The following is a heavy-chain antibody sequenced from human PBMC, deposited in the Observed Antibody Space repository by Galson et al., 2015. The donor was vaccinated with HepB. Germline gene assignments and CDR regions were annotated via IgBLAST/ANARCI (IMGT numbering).Heavy chain of an antibody. V-gene: IGHV3-30*18. CDR2: MSYDGRNK. Sequence: SLRLSCAASGFTFSSYGMHWVRQAPGKGLEWVALMSYDGRNKYYADSVKGRFTISRDNSKNTLYLEMNSLRAEDTAVYYCAKDHNLEHYYDTVFYYYGMDVWGQGTTVTVSS. CDR3: AKDHNLEHYYDTVFYYYGMDV. D-gene: IGHD3-22*01. CDR1: GFTFSSYG. J-gene: IGHJ6*02.